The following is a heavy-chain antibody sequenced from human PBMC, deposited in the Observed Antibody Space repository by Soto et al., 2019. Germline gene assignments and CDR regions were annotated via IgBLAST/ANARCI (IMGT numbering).Heavy chain of an antibody. V-gene: IGHV1-18*01. Sequence: ASVKVSCKASGYTFTSYGISWVRQAPGQGLEWMGWISAYNGNTNYAQKLQGRVTMTTDTSTDTAYMELSSLRSEDTAVYYCARSAYKGDWFDPWGQGTLVTVSS. CDR1: GYTFTSYG. J-gene: IGHJ5*02. CDR3: ARSAYKGDWFDP. D-gene: IGHD1-1*01. CDR2: ISAYNGNT.